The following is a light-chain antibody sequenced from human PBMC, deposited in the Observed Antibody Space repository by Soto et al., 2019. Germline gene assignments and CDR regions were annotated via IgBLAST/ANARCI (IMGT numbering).Light chain of an antibody. CDR2: DAS. J-gene: IGKJ3*01. CDR3: HQHESLPLT. Sequence: DIQMTQSPSSLSASVGDRVTITCQATQDIKNYLGWYQQKPGKAPKLLIYDASNLETGVPSRFSGSGSGTGFTFSISCLQPEDIATYYCHQHESLPLTFGPGTKVDI. CDR1: QDIKNY. V-gene: IGKV1-33*01.